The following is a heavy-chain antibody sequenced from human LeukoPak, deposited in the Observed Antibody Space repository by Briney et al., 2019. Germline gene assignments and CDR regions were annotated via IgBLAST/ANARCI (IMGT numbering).Heavy chain of an antibody. Sequence: ASVKVSCKASGYTFTSYDINWVRQATGQGLEWMGWMNPNSGNTGYAQKFQGRVTMTRNTSISTAYMELSSLRSEDTAVYYCARELGTGRGLLWFGELKSNWFDPWGQGTLVTVSS. CDR3: ARELGTGRGLLWFGELKSNWFDP. CDR2: MNPNSGNT. V-gene: IGHV1-8*01. J-gene: IGHJ5*02. D-gene: IGHD3-10*01. CDR1: GYTFTSYD.